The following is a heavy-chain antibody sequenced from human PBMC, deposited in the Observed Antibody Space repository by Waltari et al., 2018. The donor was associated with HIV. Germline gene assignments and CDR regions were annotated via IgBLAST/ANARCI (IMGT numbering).Heavy chain of an antibody. CDR1: GFPLSDYY. V-gene: IGHV3-11*05. Sequence: QVQLVESGGGLVKPGGSLRLSCAASGFPLSDYYMSGIRQAPGKGLEWVSYISSSSSYTNYADSVKGRFTISRDNAKNSLYLQMNSLRAEDTAVYYCAREGYSGYDYGVDYWGQGTLVTVS. CDR2: ISSSSSYT. D-gene: IGHD5-12*01. CDR3: AREGYSGYDYGVDY. J-gene: IGHJ4*02.